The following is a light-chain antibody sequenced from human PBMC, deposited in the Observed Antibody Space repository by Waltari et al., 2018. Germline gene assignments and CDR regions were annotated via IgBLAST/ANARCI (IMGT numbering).Light chain of an antibody. V-gene: IGKV4-1*01. CDR3: QQYYSSPIS. J-gene: IGKJ5*01. CDR1: RSVLYNSNNKNY. Sequence: EIVMTQSPDSLAVSLGERAAFNCKSSRSVLYNSNNKNYLAWYQQKPRQPPKLLINWASSRESGVPDRFSGSGSGTDFTLTISSLQAEDVAVYYCQQYYSSPISFGQGTRLEIK. CDR2: WAS.